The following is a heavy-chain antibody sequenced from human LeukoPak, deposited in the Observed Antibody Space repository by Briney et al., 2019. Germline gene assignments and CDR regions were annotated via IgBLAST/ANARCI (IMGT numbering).Heavy chain of an antibody. D-gene: IGHD3-22*01. J-gene: IGHJ3*01. CDR3: ARPVKNYYDSSPNAFDV. Sequence: ASVKVSCKASGYTFTSYYMHWVRQAPGQGLEWMGIINPSGGSTSYAQKFQGRVTMTRDTSISTAYMELSRLRSDDTAVYYCARPVKNYYDSSPNAFDVWGQGTMVTVSS. V-gene: IGHV1-46*01. CDR2: INPSGGST. CDR1: GYTFTSYY.